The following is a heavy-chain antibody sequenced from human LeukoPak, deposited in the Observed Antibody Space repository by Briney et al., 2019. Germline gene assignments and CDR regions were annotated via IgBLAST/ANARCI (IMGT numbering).Heavy chain of an antibody. V-gene: IGHV3-23*01. Sequence: GGSLRLSCAASGFTFGSYAMTWVRQAPGKGLEWVSGISANGICTNYADSVKGRFTISRDNSKNTLYLQMNSLRAGDTAIYYCARGRWPGGHFDYWGQGTLVTVSS. CDR3: ARGRWPGGHFDY. D-gene: IGHD4-23*01. J-gene: IGHJ4*02. CDR2: ISANGICT. CDR1: GFTFGSYA.